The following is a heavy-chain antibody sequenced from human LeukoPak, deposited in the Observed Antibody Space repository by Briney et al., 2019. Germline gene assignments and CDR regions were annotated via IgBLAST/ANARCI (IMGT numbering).Heavy chain of an antibody. J-gene: IGHJ4*02. CDR2: IYTSGST. D-gene: IGHD2-2*01. Sequence: PSETLSLTSTVSGASISSYYWSWIRQPAGKGLEWIGRIYTSGSTNYNPSLKSRVTMSVDTSKNQFSLNLSSVTAADTAAYYCARGLYQDFDYWGQGTLVTVSS. CDR1: GASISSYY. V-gene: IGHV4-4*07. CDR3: ARGLYQDFDY.